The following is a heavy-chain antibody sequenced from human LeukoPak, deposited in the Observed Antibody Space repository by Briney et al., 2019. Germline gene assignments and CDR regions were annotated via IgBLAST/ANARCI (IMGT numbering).Heavy chain of an antibody. J-gene: IGHJ4*02. D-gene: IGHD5-24*01. V-gene: IGHV3-9*01. Sequence: GGSLRLSCAASGFTFDDYAMHWVRQAPGKGLEWVSGISWNSGSIGYADSVKGRFTISRDNAKISLYLQMNSLRAEDTALYYCAKDHVRDGYNYFSPLDYWGQGTLVTVSS. CDR1: GFTFDDYA. CDR2: ISWNSGSI. CDR3: AKDHVRDGYNYFSPLDY.